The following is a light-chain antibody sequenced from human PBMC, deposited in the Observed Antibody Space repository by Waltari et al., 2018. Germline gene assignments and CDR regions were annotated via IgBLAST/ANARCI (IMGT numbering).Light chain of an antibody. CDR1: QSLLYSNGNNS. CDR2: ETS. V-gene: IGKV2-28*01. CDR3: MQALQDPYT. Sequence: EIVVTQSPLSLPVTPGEPASISCRSSQSLLYSNGNNSLDWYLQKPGQSPQLLIYETSNRASGVPDRFSGSGSGTDFTLKISRVETGDVGIYYCMQALQDPYTFGQGTKLEIK. J-gene: IGKJ2*01.